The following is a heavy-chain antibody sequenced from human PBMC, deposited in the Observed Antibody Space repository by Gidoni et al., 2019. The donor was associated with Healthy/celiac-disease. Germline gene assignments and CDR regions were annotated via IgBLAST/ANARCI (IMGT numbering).Heavy chain of an antibody. J-gene: IGHJ5*02. CDR2: INHSGST. D-gene: IGHD2-2*01. Sequence: GLEWIGEINHSGSTNYNPSLKSRVTISVDTSKNQFSLKLSSVTAADTAVYYCARITPTVVRDIVVVPAALGWFDPWGQGTLVTVSS. CDR3: ARITPTVVRDIVVVPAALGWFDP. V-gene: IGHV4-34*01.